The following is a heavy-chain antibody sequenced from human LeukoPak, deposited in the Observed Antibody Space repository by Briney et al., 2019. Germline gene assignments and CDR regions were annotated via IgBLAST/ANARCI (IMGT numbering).Heavy chain of an antibody. CDR2: IIPILGIA. CDR1: GGTFSSYA. V-gene: IGHV1-69*04. J-gene: IGHJ4*02. Sequence: SVKVSCKASGGTFSSYAISWVRQAPGQGLEWMGRIIPILGIANYAQKFQGRVTITADKSTSTAYMELSSLRSEDTAVYYCARESSVAGTERYDYWGQGTLVTVSS. CDR3: ARESSVAGTERYDY. D-gene: IGHD6-19*01.